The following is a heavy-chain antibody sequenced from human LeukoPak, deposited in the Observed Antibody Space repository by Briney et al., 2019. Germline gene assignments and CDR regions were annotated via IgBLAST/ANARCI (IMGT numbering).Heavy chain of an antibody. Sequence: GASVKVSCKASGYTFTSYYMHWVRQAPGQGLEWMGIINPSGGSTSYAQKFQGRVTMTRDMSTSTVYMELSSLRSEDTAVYHCARGKIVVVVAAGFDYWGQGTLVTVSS. CDR2: INPSGGST. D-gene: IGHD2-15*01. J-gene: IGHJ4*02. CDR1: GYTFTSYY. V-gene: IGHV1-46*01. CDR3: ARGKIVVVVAAGFDY.